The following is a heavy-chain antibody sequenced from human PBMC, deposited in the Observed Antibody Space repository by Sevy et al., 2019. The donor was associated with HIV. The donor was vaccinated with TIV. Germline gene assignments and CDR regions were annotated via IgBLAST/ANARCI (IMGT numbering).Heavy chain of an antibody. V-gene: IGHV4-38-2*02. Sequence: SETLSLTCTVSGYSIIGDYYWGWIRQPPGKGLEWIVHIYHSGSTYYNPSLDSRVTPSVDTSKNQFSLRLSSVTAGGTAIFYWGGVKFRGTYYYDFWGQGTLVTVSS. J-gene: IGHJ4*02. CDR2: IYHSGST. CDR3: GGVKFRGTYYYDF. CDR1: GYSIIGDYY.